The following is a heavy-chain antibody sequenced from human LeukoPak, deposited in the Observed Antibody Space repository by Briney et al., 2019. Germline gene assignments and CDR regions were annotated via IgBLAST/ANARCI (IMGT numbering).Heavy chain of an antibody. V-gene: IGHV4-59*01. CDR3: ARASGGDGSGSL. CDR2: IYYSVIS. D-gene: IGHD3-10*01. CDR1: GDSISTYY. J-gene: IGHJ4*02. Sequence: SETLSLTCTVSGDSISTYYWSWIRQPPGKGLEWIGYIYYSVISDYNPSLRSRVTMSVDMSTNQISLKLSSVTAADTAVYYCARASGGDGSGSLWGQGTLVTV.